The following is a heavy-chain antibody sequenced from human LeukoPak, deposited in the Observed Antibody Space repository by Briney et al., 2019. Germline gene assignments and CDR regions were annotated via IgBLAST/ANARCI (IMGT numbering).Heavy chain of an antibody. CDR3: ARGGEGHFDY. CDR1: GGSINAYY. V-gene: IGHV4-39*01. Sequence: SETLSLTCTVSGGSINAYYWGWIRQPPGKGLEWIGSIYYSGSTYYNPSLKSRVTISVDTSKNQFSLKLSSVTAADTAVYYCARGGEGHFDYWGQGTLVTVSS. CDR2: IYYSGST. D-gene: IGHD3-16*01. J-gene: IGHJ4*02.